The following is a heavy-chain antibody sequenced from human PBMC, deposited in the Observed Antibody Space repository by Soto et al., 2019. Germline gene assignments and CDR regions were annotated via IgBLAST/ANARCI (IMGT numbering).Heavy chain of an antibody. CDR2: INQSGST. Sequence: SETLSLPGAVYGGSFSGYYWSWIRPPPGKGLEWIGEINQSGSTNDNPSLKSRVTISVDTSKTQFSLKLSPVTAADPAVYYCARSRSHSKIYCSGGSCYSGSRYFDYWGQGTLVTVSS. J-gene: IGHJ4*02. V-gene: IGHV4-34*01. CDR3: ARSRSHSKIYCSGGSCYSGSRYFDY. D-gene: IGHD2-15*01. CDR1: GGSFSGYY.